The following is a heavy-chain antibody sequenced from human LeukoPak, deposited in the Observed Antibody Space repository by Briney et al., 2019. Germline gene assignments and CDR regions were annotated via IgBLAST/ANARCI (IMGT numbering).Heavy chain of an antibody. Sequence: PGGSLRLSCAASGFTFSSYGMHWVRQAPGKGLEWVAVISYDGSNKYYADSVKGRFTISRDNSKKTLYLQMNSLRAEDTAVYYCAKGGGYYDSSGYFQFDYWGQGTLVTVSS. D-gene: IGHD3-22*01. CDR2: ISYDGSNK. CDR1: GFTFSSYG. CDR3: AKGGGYYDSSGYFQFDY. V-gene: IGHV3-30*18. J-gene: IGHJ4*02.